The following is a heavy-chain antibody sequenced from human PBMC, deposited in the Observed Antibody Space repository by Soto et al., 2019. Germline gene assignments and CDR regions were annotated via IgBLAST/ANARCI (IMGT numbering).Heavy chain of an antibody. J-gene: IGHJ4*02. D-gene: IGHD6-6*01. V-gene: IGHV3-33*01. CDR2: IWYDGSNK. Sequence: GGSLRLSCAASGFTFSSYGMHWVRQAPGKGLEWVAVIWYDGSNKYYADSVKGRFTISRDNSKNTLYLQMNSLRAEDTAVYYCARDGQLVRAYYFDYWGQGTLVTVSS. CDR3: ARDGQLVRAYYFDY. CDR1: GFTFSSYG.